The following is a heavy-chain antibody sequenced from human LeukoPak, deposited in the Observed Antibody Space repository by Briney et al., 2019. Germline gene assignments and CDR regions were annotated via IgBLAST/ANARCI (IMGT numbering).Heavy chain of an antibody. D-gene: IGHD2-2*01. V-gene: IGHV3-23*01. CDR3: ARGYCSSPSCYRFAFDI. CDR2: ISGSGGST. J-gene: IGHJ3*02. Sequence: GGSLRLSCAASGFTFSSYAMSWVRQAPGKGLEWVSTISGSGGSTYFADAVKGRFTISRDNSKNTLYLQMNSLRAEDTAVYYCARGYCSSPSCYRFAFDIWGQETMVTVSS. CDR1: GFTFSSYA.